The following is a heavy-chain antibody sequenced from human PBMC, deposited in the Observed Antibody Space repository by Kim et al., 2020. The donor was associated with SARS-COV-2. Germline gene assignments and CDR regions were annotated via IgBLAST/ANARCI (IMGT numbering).Heavy chain of an antibody. CDR3: ARRSGGSSYYYYYGMDV. J-gene: IGHJ6*02. CDR1: GGSFSGYY. D-gene: IGHD2-15*01. Sequence: SETLSLTCAVYGGSFSGYYWSWIRQPPGKGLEWIGEINHSGSTNYNPSLKSRVTISVDTSKNQFSLKLSSVTAADTAVYYCARRSGGSSYYYYYGMDVWGQGTTVTVSS. V-gene: IGHV4-34*01. CDR2: INHSGST.